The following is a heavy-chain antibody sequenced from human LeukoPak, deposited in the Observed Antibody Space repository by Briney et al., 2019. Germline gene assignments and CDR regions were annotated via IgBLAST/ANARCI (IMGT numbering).Heavy chain of an antibody. CDR3: ARNPYYYNSSGYYY. D-gene: IGHD3-22*01. J-gene: IGHJ4*02. V-gene: IGHV3-30-3*01. Sequence: GGSLRLSCAASGFTFSSYAMHWVRQAPGKGLEWVAVISYDGSNKYYADSVKGRFTISRDNSKNTLYLQMNSLRAEDTAVYYCARNPYYYNSSGYYYWGQGTLVTVSS. CDR1: GFTFSSYA. CDR2: ISYDGSNK.